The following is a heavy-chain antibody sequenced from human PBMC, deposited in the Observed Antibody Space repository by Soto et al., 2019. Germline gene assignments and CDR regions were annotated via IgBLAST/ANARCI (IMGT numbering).Heavy chain of an antibody. CDR1: GFTFSAYC. D-gene: IGHD6-13*01. J-gene: IGHJ6*02. CDR2: INANSGGT. CDR3: ARSLLDEYSSSWRSAYYGMDV. V-gene: IGHV1-2*02. Sequence: QVQLVQSGAEVKKPGASVKVSCKASGFTFSAYCIYWVRQAPGQGLEWMGWINANSGGTNNAQKFQGRVTMTRDTSTSTVYMELSALIPDDTAVYYCARSLLDEYSSSWRSAYYGMDVWGQGTTVTVSS.